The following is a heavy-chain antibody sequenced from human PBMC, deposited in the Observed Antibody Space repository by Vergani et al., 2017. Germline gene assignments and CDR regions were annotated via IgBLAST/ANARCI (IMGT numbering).Heavy chain of an antibody. CDR2: IKQDGSEK. J-gene: IGHJ2*01. CDR1: GFTFSSYW. CDR3: ARVSYSSPGNNWYFDL. D-gene: IGHD6-19*01. V-gene: IGHV3-7*01. Sequence: EVQLVESGGGLVQPGGSLRLSCAASGFTFSSYWMSWVRQAPGKGLEWVANIKQDGSEKYYVDSVKGRFTISRDNAKNSLYLQMNSLRAEDTAVYYCARVSYSSPGNNWYFDLWGRGTLVTVSS.